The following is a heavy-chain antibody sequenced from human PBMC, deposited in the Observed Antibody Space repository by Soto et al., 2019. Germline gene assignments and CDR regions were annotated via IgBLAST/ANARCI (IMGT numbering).Heavy chain of an antibody. D-gene: IGHD3-3*01. CDR2: IPYDGSQQ. Sequence: QVHLVESGGGVVQPGRSLRLSCAASGFTFSSHGMHWIRQAPGKGLEWVAVIPYDGSQQYYADSVKGRFSISRDNSKNTLYLQMNSLRAEDTAVYYCAKLRVLEWEVQESDYWGQGTLVSVSS. CDR3: AKLRVLEWEVQESDY. CDR1: GFTFSSHG. V-gene: IGHV3-30*18. J-gene: IGHJ4*02.